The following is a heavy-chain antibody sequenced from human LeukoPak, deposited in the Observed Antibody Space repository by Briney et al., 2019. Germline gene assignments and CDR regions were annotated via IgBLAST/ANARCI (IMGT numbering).Heavy chain of an antibody. J-gene: IGHJ3*02. D-gene: IGHD5-24*01. CDR1: GFTFSSYG. CDR2: ISYDGSNK. CDR3: AKDLIRWLQFDAFDI. V-gene: IGHV3-30*18. Sequence: GGSLKLSCAASGFTFSSYGMHWVRQAPGKGLEWVAVISYDGSNKYYAGSVKGRSTISRDNSKNTLYLQMNSLRAEDTAVYYCAKDLIRWLQFDAFDIWGQGTMVTVSS.